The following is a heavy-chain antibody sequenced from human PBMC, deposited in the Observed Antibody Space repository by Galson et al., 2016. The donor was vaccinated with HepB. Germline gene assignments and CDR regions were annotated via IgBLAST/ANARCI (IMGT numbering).Heavy chain of an antibody. CDR3: ARDRVDTAMIFTCGFDP. CDR2: ISSSSSYI. D-gene: IGHD5-18*01. CDR1: GFTFSSYS. V-gene: IGHV3-21*01. Sequence: SLRLSCAASGFTFSSYSMNWVRQAPGKGLEWVSSISSSSSYIYCADSVKGRFTISRDNAKNSLYLQMNSLRAEDTAAYYCARDRVDTAMIFTCGFDPWGQGTLVTVSS. J-gene: IGHJ5*02.